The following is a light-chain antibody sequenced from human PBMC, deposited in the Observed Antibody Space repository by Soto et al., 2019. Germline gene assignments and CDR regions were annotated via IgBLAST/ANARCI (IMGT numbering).Light chain of an antibody. CDR3: RQSDTSPRT. Sequence: EIVLTQSPGTLSLSPGERATLSCRASQTVGNNYLDWYQQKPGQAPRLLIYGASSRATVIPDRFSGSGSGTDFTLTISRLEPEDFAVYYCRQSDTSPRTCGQGTKVEIK. J-gene: IGKJ1*01. CDR2: GAS. V-gene: IGKV3-20*01. CDR1: QTVGNNY.